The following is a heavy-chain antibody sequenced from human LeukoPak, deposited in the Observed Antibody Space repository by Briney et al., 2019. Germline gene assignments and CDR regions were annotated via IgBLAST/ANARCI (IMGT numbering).Heavy chain of an antibody. J-gene: IGHJ5*02. Sequence: ASVKVSCKASGYTFTSYAMNWVRQAPGQGLEWMGWINTNTGNPTYAQGFTGRFVFSLDTSVSTAYLQISSLKAEDTAVYYCARDTGYGDKKGYNWFDPWGQGTLVTVSS. CDR1: GYTFTSYA. CDR3: ARDTGYGDKKGYNWFDP. D-gene: IGHD4-17*01. CDR2: INTNTGNP. V-gene: IGHV7-4-1*02.